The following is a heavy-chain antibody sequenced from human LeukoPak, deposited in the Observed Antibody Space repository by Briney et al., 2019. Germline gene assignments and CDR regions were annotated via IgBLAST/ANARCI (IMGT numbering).Heavy chain of an antibody. Sequence: SGGSLRLSCAASGFTFSSYGMHWVRQAPGKGLEWVAFIRYDGSNKYYADSVKGRFTISRDNSKNTLYLQMNRLRAEDTAVYYCAKAQGDYYYDSSGYYDWFDPWGQGTLVTVSS. V-gene: IGHV3-30*02. CDR3: AKAQGDYYYDSSGYYDWFDP. CDR1: GFTFSSYG. CDR2: IRYDGSNK. D-gene: IGHD3-22*01. J-gene: IGHJ5*02.